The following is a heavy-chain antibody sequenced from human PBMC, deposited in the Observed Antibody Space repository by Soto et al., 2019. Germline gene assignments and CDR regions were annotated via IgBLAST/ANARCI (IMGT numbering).Heavy chain of an antibody. CDR2: IIPMFGTA. J-gene: IGHJ4*02. CDR1: VDTFSSYA. V-gene: IGHV1-69*06. D-gene: IGHD3-22*01. Sequence: QVQLVQSGAEVKKPGSSVKVSCKASVDTFSSYAINWVRQAPGQGLEWMGGIIPMFGTASYAQKFKGRVTITAGKSTSTVYMELSSLRSEDTAVYYCARVGPAHYYDSSGYYSPLDYWGQGTLVTVSS. CDR3: ARVGPAHYYDSSGYYSPLDY.